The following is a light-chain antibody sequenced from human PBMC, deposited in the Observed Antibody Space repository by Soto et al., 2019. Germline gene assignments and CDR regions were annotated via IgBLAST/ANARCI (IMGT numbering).Light chain of an antibody. Sequence: PGERATLSCRASQSVSSNHLAWYQQKPGQAPRLLISGASSRAADIPDRFSGSGSGTDFTLTINRLEPEDFAVYYCQQYGGSPRTFGQGTKVDIK. J-gene: IGKJ1*01. CDR1: QSVSSNH. V-gene: IGKV3-20*01. CDR2: GAS. CDR3: QQYGGSPRT.